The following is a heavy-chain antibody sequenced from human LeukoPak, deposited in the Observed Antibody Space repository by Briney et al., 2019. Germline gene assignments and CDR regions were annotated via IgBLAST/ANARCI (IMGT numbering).Heavy chain of an antibody. D-gene: IGHD2-15*01. V-gene: IGHV4-4*07. CDR1: GGSISSYY. Sequence: SETLSLTCTVSGGSISSYYWSWIRQPAGKGLEWIGRIYTSGSTNYNPSLKSRVTMSVDTSKNQFSLRLTSVTAADTAVYYCARDVCSGGSCYSDVWGQGILVTVSS. CDR2: IYTSGST. J-gene: IGHJ4*02. CDR3: ARDVCSGGSCYSDV.